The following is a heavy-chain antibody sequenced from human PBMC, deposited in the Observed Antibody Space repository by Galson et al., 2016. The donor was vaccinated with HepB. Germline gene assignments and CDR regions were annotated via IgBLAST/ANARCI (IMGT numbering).Heavy chain of an antibody. CDR3: ARVGGYYYNMDV. J-gene: IGHJ6*03. Sequence: TLSLTCTVSGGSISSGGYYWSWIRQHPGKGLEWIGYIYYSGSTYYNPSVKGRVTISVDTSKNQLSLKLSSVTAADTAVYYCARVGGYYYNMDVWGKGTTVTVSS. CDR1: GGSISSGGYY. CDR2: IYYSGST. V-gene: IGHV4-31*03. D-gene: IGHD3-16*01.